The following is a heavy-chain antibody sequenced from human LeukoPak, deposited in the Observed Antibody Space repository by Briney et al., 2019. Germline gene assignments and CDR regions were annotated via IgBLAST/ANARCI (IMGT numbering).Heavy chain of an antibody. Sequence: GGSLRLSCAASGFTFSNFWMSWVRQAPGKGLEWVANIKQDGSEKYYVDSVKGRFTISRDNAKNSLYLQMSSLRGDDAALYYCASEDNTGSSAYWGQGTLVTVSS. CDR2: IKQDGSEK. D-gene: IGHD3-22*01. J-gene: IGHJ4*02. CDR1: GFTFSNFW. V-gene: IGHV3-7*01. CDR3: ASEDNTGSSAY.